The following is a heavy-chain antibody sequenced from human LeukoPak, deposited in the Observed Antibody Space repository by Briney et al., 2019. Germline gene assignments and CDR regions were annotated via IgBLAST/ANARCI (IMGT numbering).Heavy chain of an antibody. D-gene: IGHD3-16*02. V-gene: IGHV3-49*03. J-gene: IGHJ4*02. CDR1: GFTFGDYA. CDR2: IRSKAYGGTT. Sequence: TGGSLRLSCTASGFTFGDYATSWFRQAPGKGLEWVGFIRSKAYGGTTEYAASVKGRFTISRDDSKSIAYLQMNSLKTEDTAVYYCTRAHYDYVWGSYRPIYYFDYWGQGTLVTVSS. CDR3: TRAHYDYVWGSYRPIYYFDY.